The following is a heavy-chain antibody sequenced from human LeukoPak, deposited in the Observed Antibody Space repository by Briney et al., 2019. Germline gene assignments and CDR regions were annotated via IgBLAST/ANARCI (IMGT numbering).Heavy chain of an antibody. CDR2: IYYSGST. V-gene: IGHV4-59*12. CDR3: ARVGSDYGDYVSDYYMDV. J-gene: IGHJ6*03. Sequence: PSETLSLTCTVSGASISSYYWSWIRQPPGKGLEWIGYIYYSGSTNYNPSLKSRVTMSVDTSKNQFSLKLSSVTAADTAVYYCARVGSDYGDYVSDYYMDVWGKGTTVTVSS. CDR1: GASISSYY. D-gene: IGHD4-17*01.